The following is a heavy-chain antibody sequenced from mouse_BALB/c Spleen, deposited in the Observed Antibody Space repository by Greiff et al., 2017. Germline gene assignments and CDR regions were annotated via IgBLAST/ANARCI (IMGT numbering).Heavy chain of an antibody. V-gene: IGHV14-4*02. D-gene: IGHD2-1*01. CDR3: TTIDGNYAFAY. CDR1: GFNIKDYY. CDR2: IDPENGDT. Sequence: EVQLQASGAELVRSGASVKLSCTASGFNIKDYYMHWVKQRPEQGLEWIGWIDPENGDTEYAPKFQGKATMTADTSSNTAYLQLSSLTSEDTAVYYCTTIDGNYAFAYWGQGTLVTVSA. J-gene: IGHJ3*01.